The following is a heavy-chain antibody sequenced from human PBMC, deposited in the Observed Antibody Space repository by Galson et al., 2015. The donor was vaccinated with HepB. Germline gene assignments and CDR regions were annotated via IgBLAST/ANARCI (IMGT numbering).Heavy chain of an antibody. D-gene: IGHD3-22*01. CDR1: GFTVSSNY. CDR3: ARKYYYDSSGYYLGWYFDL. Sequence: SLRLSCAASGFTVSSNYMSWVRQAPGKGLEWVSVIYSGGSTYYADSVKGRFTISRDNSKNTLYLQMNSLRAEDTAVYYCARKYYYDSSGYYLGWYFDLWGRGTLVTVSS. V-gene: IGHV3-66*01. J-gene: IGHJ2*01. CDR2: IYSGGST.